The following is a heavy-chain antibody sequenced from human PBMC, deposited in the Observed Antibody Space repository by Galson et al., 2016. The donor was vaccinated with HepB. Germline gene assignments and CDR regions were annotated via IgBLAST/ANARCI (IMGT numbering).Heavy chain of an antibody. CDR1: EYSFVRYW. D-gene: IGHD5-18*01. V-gene: IGHV5-51*01. CDR2: MYPGNSET. Sequence: QSGAEVKKPGESLKISCQGSEYSFVRYWIGWVRQMPGKGLEWVGIMYPGNSETRYSPSFRGQVTISADHSISTAYLHWSSLKASDTAMYYCVRQQLHSYGRTHFDFWGQGTLVTVS. CDR3: VRQQLHSYGRTHFDF. J-gene: IGHJ4*02.